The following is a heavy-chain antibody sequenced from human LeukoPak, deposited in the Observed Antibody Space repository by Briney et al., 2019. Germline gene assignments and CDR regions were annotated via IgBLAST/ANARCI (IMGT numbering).Heavy chain of an antibody. J-gene: IGHJ4*02. Sequence: GGSLRLSCAASGFTFSSYAMSWVRQAPGKGLEWVSAISGSGGSTYYADSVKGRFTISRDNSKNTLYLQMNSLRAEDTAVYYCAKGQRYYDSSGYYDYWGQGTRVIVSS. CDR2: ISGSGGST. V-gene: IGHV3-23*01. CDR1: GFTFSSYA. D-gene: IGHD3-22*01. CDR3: AKGQRYYDSSGYYDY.